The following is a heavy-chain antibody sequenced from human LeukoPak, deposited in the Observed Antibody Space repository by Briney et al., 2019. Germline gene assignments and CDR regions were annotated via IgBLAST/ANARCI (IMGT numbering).Heavy chain of an antibody. CDR2: IYYSGST. CDR1: GGPISSYY. D-gene: IGHD3-22*01. CDR3: ARVSGPRVIIDY. J-gene: IGHJ4*02. Sequence: SETLSLTCTVSGGPISSYYWSWIRQPPGKGLEWIGYIYYSGSTNYNPSLKSRVTISVDTSKNQFSLKLSSVTAADTAVYYCARVSGPRVIIDYWGQGTLVTVSS. V-gene: IGHV4-59*01.